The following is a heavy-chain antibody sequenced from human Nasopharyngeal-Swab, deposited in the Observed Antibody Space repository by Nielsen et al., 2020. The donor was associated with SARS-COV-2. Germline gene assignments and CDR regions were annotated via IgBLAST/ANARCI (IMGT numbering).Heavy chain of an antibody. CDR2: IYHSGST. Sequence: GSLRLSCTVSGYSISSGYYWGWIRQPPGKGLEWIGSIYHSGSTYYNPSLKSRVTISVDTSKSQFSLKLSSVTAADTAVYYCAKERSGFFDYWGQGTLVTVSS. CDR1: GYSISSGYY. D-gene: IGHD3-22*01. J-gene: IGHJ4*02. V-gene: IGHV4-38-2*02. CDR3: AKERSGFFDY.